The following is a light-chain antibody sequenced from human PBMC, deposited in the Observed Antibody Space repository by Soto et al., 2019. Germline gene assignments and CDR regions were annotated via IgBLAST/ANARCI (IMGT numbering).Light chain of an antibody. Sequence: EIVMTQSPATLSVFPGERATLSCRASQSIGSNLAWYQQKPGQAPRLLVYGAFNRATGIPDRFSGSGSGTEFTLTISSLQSEDSATYYCQQTYNMPRTFGPGTKVD. CDR2: GAF. CDR3: QQTYNMPRT. V-gene: IGKV3-15*01. J-gene: IGKJ3*01. CDR1: QSIGSN.